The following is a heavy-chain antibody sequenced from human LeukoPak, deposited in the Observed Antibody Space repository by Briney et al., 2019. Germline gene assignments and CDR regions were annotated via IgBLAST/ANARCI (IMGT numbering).Heavy chain of an antibody. CDR1: GFTFSTYG. Sequence: PGGSLRLSCAASGFTFSTYGMHWVRQAPGKGLEWVAAISYDGNIKYYADSVKGRFTISRDNSKNTLDLQMNSLRTEDTAVYFCAREGSFYDSSGLDYWGQGTLVTVSS. D-gene: IGHD3-22*01. CDR3: AREGSFYDSSGLDY. CDR2: ISYDGNIK. V-gene: IGHV3-30*19. J-gene: IGHJ4*02.